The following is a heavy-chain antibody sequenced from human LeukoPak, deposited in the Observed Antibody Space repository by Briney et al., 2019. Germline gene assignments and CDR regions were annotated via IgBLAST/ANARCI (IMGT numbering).Heavy chain of an antibody. D-gene: IGHD6-19*01. V-gene: IGHV3-21*01. J-gene: IGHJ4*02. CDR3: ARDTAGPFDY. CDR1: GFTFSSYN. Sequence: PGGSLRPSCAASGFTFSSYNMNWVRQAPGKGLEWVSSISSSSSYIYYADSVKGRFTISRHNAKNSLYLQMNSLRAEDTAVYYCARDTAGPFDYWGQGTLVTVSS. CDR2: ISSSSSYI.